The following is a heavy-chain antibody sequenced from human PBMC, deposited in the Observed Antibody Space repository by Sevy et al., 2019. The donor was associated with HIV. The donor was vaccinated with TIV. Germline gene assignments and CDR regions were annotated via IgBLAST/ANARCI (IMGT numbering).Heavy chain of an antibody. CDR2: RSYDGSNK. Sequence: GGSLRLSCAASGFTFSSYAMHWVRRAPDKGLEWVAVRSYDGSNKDYADSVKGRFTISRDNSKNTLYLQMNSLRAEDTAVYYCARDLGEGGARLFDYWGQGTLVTVSS. J-gene: IGHJ4*02. V-gene: IGHV3-30*04. CDR3: ARDLGEGGARLFDY. D-gene: IGHD3-16*01. CDR1: GFTFSSYA.